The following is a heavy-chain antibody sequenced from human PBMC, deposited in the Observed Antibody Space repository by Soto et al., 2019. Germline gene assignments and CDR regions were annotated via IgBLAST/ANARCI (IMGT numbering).Heavy chain of an antibody. CDR3: ARAYGSSSALDF. D-gene: IGHD6-6*01. V-gene: IGHV1-8*01. Sequence: GASVKVSCKPSGYTCTSYDMNWVRQATGQGLEWLGWMNPSSGYTGYAQKFQGRVTMTRNTSISTAYMELSSLRSEDTAVYYCARAYGSSSALDFWGQGTLVTVSS. J-gene: IGHJ4*02. CDR2: MNPSSGYT. CDR1: GYTCTSYD.